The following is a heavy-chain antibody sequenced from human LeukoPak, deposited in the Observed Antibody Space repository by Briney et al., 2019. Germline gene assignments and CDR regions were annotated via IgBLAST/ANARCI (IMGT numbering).Heavy chain of an antibody. Sequence: GGSLRLSCAASGFTFSSYAMSWVRQAPGKGLEWVAVISYDGSNKYYADSVKGRFTISRDNVKNSLYLQMNSLRAEDTAVYYCAKLLYYYDSSQPYWGQGTLVTVSS. V-gene: IGHV3-30*18. J-gene: IGHJ4*02. CDR2: ISYDGSNK. CDR1: GFTFSSYA. CDR3: AKLLYYYDSSQPY. D-gene: IGHD3-22*01.